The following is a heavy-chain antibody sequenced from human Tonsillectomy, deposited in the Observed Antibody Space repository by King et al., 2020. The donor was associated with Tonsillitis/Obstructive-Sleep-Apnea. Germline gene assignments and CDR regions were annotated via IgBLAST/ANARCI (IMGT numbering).Heavy chain of an antibody. CDR1: GFTFDDYA. D-gene: IGHD2-2*01. V-gene: IGHV3-9*01. J-gene: IGHJ5*02. Sequence: VQLVESGGGLVQPGRSLRLSCAASGFTFDDYAMHWVRQAPGKGLEWVSGISGNSGSIGYADSVKGRFTISRDNAKNSLYLQMNSLRAEDTAFYYCAKVGTDAIVVVPAVSVWFDPWGQGTLVTVSS. CDR2: ISGNSGSI. CDR3: AKVGTDAIVVVPAVSVWFDP.